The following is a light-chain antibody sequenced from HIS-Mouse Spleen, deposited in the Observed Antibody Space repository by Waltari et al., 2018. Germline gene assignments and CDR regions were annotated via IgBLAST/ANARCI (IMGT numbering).Light chain of an antibody. CDR3: CSYAGSSTWV. V-gene: IGLV2-23*01. Sequence: QSALTQPASVSGSPGQSITISCTGTSSDVGSYNLVSWYQQHPGKAPKLMIYEGSKRPLGVSNRCSGSKSGNTASLTISGLQAEDEADYYCCSYAGSSTWVFGGGTKLTVL. J-gene: IGLJ3*02. CDR2: EGS. CDR1: SSDVGSYNL.